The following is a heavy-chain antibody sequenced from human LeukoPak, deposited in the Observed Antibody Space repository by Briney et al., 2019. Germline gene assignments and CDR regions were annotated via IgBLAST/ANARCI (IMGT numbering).Heavy chain of an antibody. CDR2: INPNSGDT. Sequence: ASVKVSCKASGYTFTGYYIHWVRQAPGQGLEWMGWINPNSGDTNYAQKFQTRVTINRDPSISMAYQDMSRLTSDATAVYYCAREYAGTTTNWLDPWGQGTLVTVSS. CDR1: GYTFTGYY. V-gene: IGHV1-2*02. J-gene: IGHJ5*02. D-gene: IGHD1-26*01. CDR3: AREYAGTTTNWLDP.